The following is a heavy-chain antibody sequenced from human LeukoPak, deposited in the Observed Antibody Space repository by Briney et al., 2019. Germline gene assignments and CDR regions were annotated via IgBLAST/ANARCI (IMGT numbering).Heavy chain of an antibody. CDR3: ARGPERTRYYDSSGYQIDY. V-gene: IGHV7-4-1*02. J-gene: IGHJ4*02. CDR1: GYTFITYA. CDR2: INTNTGNP. D-gene: IGHD3-22*01. Sequence: GASVKVSCKASGYTFITYAMNWVGQAPGQGLEWMGWINTNTGNPTYAQGFSGRFVFSLDTSVSTAYLQISSLKAEDTAVYYCARGPERTRYYDSSGYQIDYWGQGTLVTVSS.